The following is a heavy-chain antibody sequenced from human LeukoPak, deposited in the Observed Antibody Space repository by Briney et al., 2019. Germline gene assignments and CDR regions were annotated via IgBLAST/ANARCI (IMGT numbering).Heavy chain of an antibody. CDR1: GGTFSSYA. V-gene: IGHV1-69*05. J-gene: IGHJ4*02. CDR2: IIPIFGTA. CDR3: ARGPEVYSSGWYKFDY. D-gene: IGHD6-19*01. Sequence: SVKASCKASGGTFSSYAISWVRQAPGQGLEWMGRIIPIFGTANYAQKFQGRVTITTDESTSTAYMELSSLRSEDTAVYYCARGPEVYSSGWYKFDYWGQGTLVTVSS.